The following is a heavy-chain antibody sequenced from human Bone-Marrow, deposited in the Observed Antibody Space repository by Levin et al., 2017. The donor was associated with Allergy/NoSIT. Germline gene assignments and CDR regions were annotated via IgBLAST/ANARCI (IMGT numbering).Heavy chain of an antibody. CDR3: ARDLGYYYYMDV. CDR2: IDYSGRT. V-gene: IGHV4-61*01. CDR1: GASVNSGSNY. Sequence: SETLSLTCAVSGASVNSGSNYWSWIRQSPGKGLEWIGYIDYSGRTIYNPSLRSRVTISADTSKNQFSLELTSVTAAATAVYFCARDLGYYYYMDVWGKGTTVTVSS. J-gene: IGHJ6*03.